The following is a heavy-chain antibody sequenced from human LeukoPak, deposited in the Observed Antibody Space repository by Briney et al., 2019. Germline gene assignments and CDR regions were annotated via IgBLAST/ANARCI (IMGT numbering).Heavy chain of an antibody. D-gene: IGHD3-9*01. CDR3: ARDSSDILTGYYHF. CDR1: GYTFTGYY. CDR2: INPNNSGT. V-gene: IGHV1-2*02. Sequence: ASVKVSCKASGYTFTGYYIQWVRQAPGQGLEWMGWINPNNSGTNYARKFQGRVTLTRDTSISTAYMELSSLISGDTALYYCARDSSDILTGYYHFWGQGTLVTVSS. J-gene: IGHJ4*02.